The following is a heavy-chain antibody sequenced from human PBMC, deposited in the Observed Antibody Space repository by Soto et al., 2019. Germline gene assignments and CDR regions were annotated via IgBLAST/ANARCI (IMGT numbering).Heavy chain of an antibody. D-gene: IGHD3-9*01. CDR1: GFSLSTSGVG. V-gene: IGHV2-5*02. Sequence: QITLKESGPTLVRPTQTLTLTCAFSGFSLSTSGVGLGWLRQPPGKALEWLAVIYWDDSKHYSPSLRSRLTITKDTSKNQVVLTMTNMDPMDTGTYDCAHKGPEDWPLDYWGQGTLVTVSS. CDR2: IYWDDSK. CDR3: AHKGPEDWPLDY. J-gene: IGHJ4*02.